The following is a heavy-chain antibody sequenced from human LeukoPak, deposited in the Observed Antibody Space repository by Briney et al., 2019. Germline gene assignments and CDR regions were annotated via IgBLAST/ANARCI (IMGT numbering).Heavy chain of an antibody. D-gene: IGHD3-10*01. CDR2: IYYSGST. J-gene: IGHJ6*02. Sequence: SETLSLTCTVSGGSISSYYWSWIRQPPGKGLEWIGYIYYSGSTNYNPSLKSRVTISVDTSKNQFSLKLSSVTAADTAVYYRARDGNEYGSGSYYNGGYYYGMDVWGQGTTVTVSS. CDR3: ARDGNEYGSGSYYNGGYYYGMDV. V-gene: IGHV4-59*12. CDR1: GGSISSYY.